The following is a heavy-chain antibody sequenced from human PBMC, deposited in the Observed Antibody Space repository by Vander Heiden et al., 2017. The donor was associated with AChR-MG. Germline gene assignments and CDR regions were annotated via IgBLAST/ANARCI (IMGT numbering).Heavy chain of an antibody. CDR2: IKQDGSEK. Sequence: EVQLVESGGGLVQPGGSLRLSCAAAGCTFSSYWMSWVRQAPGKGLEWVANIKQDGSEKYYVDSVKGRFTISRDNAKNSLYLQMNSLRAEDTAVYYCASSVVVGGDAFDIWGQGTMVTVSS. CDR3: ASSVVVGGDAFDI. CDR1: GCTFSSYW. V-gene: IGHV3-7*03. J-gene: IGHJ3*02. D-gene: IGHD2-15*01.